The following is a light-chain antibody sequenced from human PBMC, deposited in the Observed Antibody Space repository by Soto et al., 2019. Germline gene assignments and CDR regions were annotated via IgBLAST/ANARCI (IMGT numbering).Light chain of an antibody. CDR3: SSYTSSSALDVV. J-gene: IGLJ2*01. CDR1: SSDVGGYDY. CDR2: DVS. V-gene: IGLV2-14*03. Sequence: QSALTQPASVSGSPGQSITISCTGTSSDVGGYDYVSWYQQHTGKVPKLMIYDVSNWPSGVSNRFSGSKSGNTASLTISDLQAEDEADYYCSSYTSSSALDVVFGGGTQLTV.